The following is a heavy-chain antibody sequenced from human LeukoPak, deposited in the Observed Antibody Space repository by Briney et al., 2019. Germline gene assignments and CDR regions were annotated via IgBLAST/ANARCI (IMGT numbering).Heavy chain of an antibody. V-gene: IGHV3-64D*06. J-gene: IGHJ4*02. CDR2: ISSIGSRT. D-gene: IGHD6-19*01. Sequence: GVSLRLSCSASGFTFSPYAMHWVRQAPGTGLEYVSGISSIGSRTYYADSVKGRFTISRDNSKNTLYLQMGSLRDEDTALYYCVNQISGWVYWGQGTLVTVSS. CDR3: VNQISGWVY. CDR1: GFTFSPYA.